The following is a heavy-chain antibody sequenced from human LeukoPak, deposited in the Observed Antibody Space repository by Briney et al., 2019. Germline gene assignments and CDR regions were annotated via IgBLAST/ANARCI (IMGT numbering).Heavy chain of an antibody. Sequence: GGSLRLSCAASGFTFSSYWMHWVRQAPGKGLAWVSRINTDGSSTSYADSVKGRFTISRDNAKNTLYLQMNSLRAEDTAVYYCASYREGLIAARPTPYWGQGTLVTVSS. CDR1: GFTFSSYW. D-gene: IGHD6-6*01. CDR3: ASYREGLIAARPTPY. J-gene: IGHJ4*02. CDR2: INTDGSST. V-gene: IGHV3-74*01.